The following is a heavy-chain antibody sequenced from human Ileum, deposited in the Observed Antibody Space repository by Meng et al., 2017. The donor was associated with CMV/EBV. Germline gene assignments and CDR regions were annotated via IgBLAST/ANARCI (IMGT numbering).Heavy chain of an antibody. D-gene: IGHD2/OR15-2a*01. Sequence: SETLSLTCTVSGGSISSSSYYWGWIRQPPGKGREWIGSIYYSGSTYYNPSLKSRVTISVDTSKNQFSLKLSSVTAADTAVYYCARRNYPLHFDYWGQGTLVTVSS. V-gene: IGHV4-39*07. CDR3: ARRNYPLHFDY. CDR2: IYYSGST. CDR1: GGSISSSSYY. J-gene: IGHJ4*02.